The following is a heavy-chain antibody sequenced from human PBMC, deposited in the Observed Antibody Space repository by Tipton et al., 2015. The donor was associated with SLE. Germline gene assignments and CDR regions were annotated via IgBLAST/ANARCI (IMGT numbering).Heavy chain of an antibody. Sequence: SLRLSCAASGFTFSSYAMSWVRQAPGKGLEWVSGISGSGGSTYYADSVKGRFTISRDNSKNTLYLQMNSLRAEDTAVYYCARDRRTGVRFLEGLFGIDPWGQGTLVTVSS. V-gene: IGHV3-23*01. CDR3: ARDRRTGVRFLEGLFGIDP. D-gene: IGHD3-3*01. CDR1: GFTFSSYA. J-gene: IGHJ5*02. CDR2: ISGSGGST.